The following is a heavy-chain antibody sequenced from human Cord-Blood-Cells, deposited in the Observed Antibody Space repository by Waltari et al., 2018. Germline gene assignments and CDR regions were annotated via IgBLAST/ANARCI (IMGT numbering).Heavy chain of an antibody. D-gene: IGHD7-27*01. CDR2: INPNSGGT. CDR1: GYTFTGNY. Sequence: QVQLAQSGAEVKKPGASGKVSCKASGYTFTGNYRPWVGTAPGQGLEWMGWINPNSGGTNYAQKFQGRVTMTRDTSISTAYMELSRLRSDDTAVYYCARGWRQLGRDAFDIWGQGTMVTVSS. V-gene: IGHV1-2*02. J-gene: IGHJ3*02. CDR3: ARGWRQLGRDAFDI.